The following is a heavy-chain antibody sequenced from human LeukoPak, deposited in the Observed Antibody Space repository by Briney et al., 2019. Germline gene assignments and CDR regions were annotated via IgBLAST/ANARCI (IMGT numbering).Heavy chain of an antibody. CDR1: GYTFTSYD. V-gene: IGHV1-8*03. CDR3: ARGPILYYYGSGSYFDY. CDR2: MNPNSGNT. D-gene: IGHD3-10*01. J-gene: IGHJ4*02. Sequence: AASVKVSCKASGYTFTSYDINWVRQATGQGLEWMGWMNPNSGNTGYAQKFQGRVTITRNTSISTAYMELSSLRSEDTAVYYCARGPILYYYGSGSYFDYXGQGTLVTV.